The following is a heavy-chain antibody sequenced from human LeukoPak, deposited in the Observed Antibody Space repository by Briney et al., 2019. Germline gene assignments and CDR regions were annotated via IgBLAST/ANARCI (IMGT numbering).Heavy chain of an antibody. CDR2: ISSSGSTI. CDR3: ARDYIGGWNDY. D-gene: IGHD3-16*01. CDR1: GFTFSSYD. V-gene: IGHV3-48*04. Sequence: GGSLRLSCAASGFTFSSYDMTWVRQAPGKGLEWVSYISSSGSTIYYADSVKGRFTISRDNAKNSLYLQMNSLRAEDTAVYFCARDYIGGWNDYWGQGTLVTVSS. J-gene: IGHJ4*02.